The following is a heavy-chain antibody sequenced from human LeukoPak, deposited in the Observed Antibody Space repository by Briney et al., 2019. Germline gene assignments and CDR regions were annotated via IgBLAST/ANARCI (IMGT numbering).Heavy chain of an antibody. Sequence: GGSLRLSCTVSGFTVSSNSMSWVRQAPGKGLEWVSFIYSDNTHYSDSVKGRFTISRDNSKNTLYLQMNSLRAEDTAVYYCAKDLKRAPLPTSGSIYWGQGTLVTVSS. CDR3: AKDLKRAPLPTSGSIY. J-gene: IGHJ4*02. CDR1: GFTVSSNS. CDR2: IYSDNT. D-gene: IGHD6-19*01. V-gene: IGHV3-53*01.